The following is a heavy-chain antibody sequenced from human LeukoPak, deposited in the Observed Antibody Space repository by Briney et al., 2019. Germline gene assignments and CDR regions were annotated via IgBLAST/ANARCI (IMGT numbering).Heavy chain of an antibody. CDR2: INHSGST. D-gene: IGHD3-10*01. CDR3: ARGIAYGSGSYYHDY. Sequence: SETLSLTCAVYGGSFSGYYWSWIRQPPGKGLEWIGEINHSGSTNYDPSLKSRVTISVDTSKNQFSLKLSSVTAADTAVYYCARGIAYGSGSYYHDYWGQGTLVTVSS. CDR1: GGSFSGYY. V-gene: IGHV4-34*01. J-gene: IGHJ4*02.